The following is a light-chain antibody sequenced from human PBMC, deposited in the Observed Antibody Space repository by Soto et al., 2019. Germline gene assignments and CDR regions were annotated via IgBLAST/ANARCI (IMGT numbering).Light chain of an antibody. Sequence: QSALTQPPSVSGSPGQSVTISCTGTSTDFVSYNRVSWYQQPPGTAPKLIIYEASNRPSGVPDRFSGSKSGNTASLTISGLQAADEADYYCGTWDSSLIAGVFGGGTKLTVL. CDR3: GTWDSSLIAGV. CDR1: STDFVSYNR. J-gene: IGLJ3*02. CDR2: EAS. V-gene: IGLV2-18*02.